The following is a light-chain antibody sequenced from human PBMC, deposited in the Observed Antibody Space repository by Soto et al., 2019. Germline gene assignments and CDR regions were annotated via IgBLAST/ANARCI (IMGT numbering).Light chain of an antibody. Sequence: DIQMTQSPSTLSASVGDRVTITCRACQNIVNWLAWYQQKPGKAPNLLIYKTSTLQRGVPSRFSGSGSGTEFTLTISSLQPDDFATYYCQQYDSHPMYTFGQGTKVDIK. CDR3: QQYDSHPMYT. J-gene: IGKJ2*01. V-gene: IGKV1-5*03. CDR2: KTS. CDR1: QNIVNW.